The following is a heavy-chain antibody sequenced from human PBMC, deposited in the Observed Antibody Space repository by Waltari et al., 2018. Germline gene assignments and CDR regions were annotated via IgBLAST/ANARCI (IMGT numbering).Heavy chain of an antibody. CDR2: IYSGGST. Sequence: EVQLVESGGGLIQPGGSLRLSCAASGFTVSSNYMSWVRQAPGKGLEWVSVIYSGGSTYYADALKGRFTISRDNSKNTLYLQMNSLRAEDTAVYYCARDAAYYDFWSGPSGWFDPWGQGTLVTVSS. J-gene: IGHJ5*02. D-gene: IGHD3-3*01. CDR3: ARDAAYYDFWSGPSGWFDP. V-gene: IGHV3-53*01. CDR1: GFTVSSNY.